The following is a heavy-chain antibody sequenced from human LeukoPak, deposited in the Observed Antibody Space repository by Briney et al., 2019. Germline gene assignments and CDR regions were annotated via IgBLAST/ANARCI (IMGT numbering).Heavy chain of an antibody. J-gene: IGHJ4*02. CDR1: GFTFSSYE. Sequence: GGSLRLSCAASGFTFSSYEMNWVRQAPGKGLEWVSYINSRSSNIHYADSVKGRFTISRDNAKNSLFLQMNSLRDEDTAVYYCARVPWELLSPYDYWGQGTLVTVSS. V-gene: IGHV3-48*02. D-gene: IGHD1-26*01. CDR3: ARVPWELLSPYDY. CDR2: INSRSSNI.